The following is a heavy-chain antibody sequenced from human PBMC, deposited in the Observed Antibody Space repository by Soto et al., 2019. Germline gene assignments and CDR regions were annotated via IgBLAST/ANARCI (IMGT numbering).Heavy chain of an antibody. D-gene: IGHD6-6*01. Sequence: QVQLVQSGAEVKKPGSSVKVSCKASGGTFSSYAISWVRQAPGQGLEWMGGIIPIFGTANYAQKFQGRVTITADKSTSTAYMELSSLRSEDTVVYYCARDFRVGSSRAFDIWGQGTMVTVSS. CDR1: GGTFSSYA. CDR2: IIPIFGTA. V-gene: IGHV1-69*06. J-gene: IGHJ3*02. CDR3: ARDFRVGSSRAFDI.